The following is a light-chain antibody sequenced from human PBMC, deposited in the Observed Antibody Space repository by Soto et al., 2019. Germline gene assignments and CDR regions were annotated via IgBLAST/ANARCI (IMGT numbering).Light chain of an antibody. Sequence: VLTQPPSVSGAPGQRVTISCTGSSSNIGSTYDVQWYQQLPGTAPKLLIHGNTDRPLGVPDRFSGSKSGTSASLAITGLQADDEADYYCQSYDDSLSVHYVFGTGTKVTVL. V-gene: IGLV1-40*01. J-gene: IGLJ1*01. CDR2: GNT. CDR1: SSNIGSTYD. CDR3: QSYDDSLSVHYV.